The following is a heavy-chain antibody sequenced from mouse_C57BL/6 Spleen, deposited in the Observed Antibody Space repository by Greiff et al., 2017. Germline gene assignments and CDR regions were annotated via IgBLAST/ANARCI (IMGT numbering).Heavy chain of an antibody. CDR1: GFNIKDYY. J-gene: IGHJ4*01. D-gene: IGHD2-4*01. V-gene: IGHV14-2*01. Sequence: EVQLQQSGAELVKPGASVKLSCTASGFNIKDYYMHWVKQRTEQGLEWIGRIDPEDGETKYAPKFQGKATITADTSSNTAYLQLSSQTSEDTAVYYCASPPYYDYDGYAMDYWGQGTSVTVSS. CDR2: IDPEDGET. CDR3: ASPPYYDYDGYAMDY.